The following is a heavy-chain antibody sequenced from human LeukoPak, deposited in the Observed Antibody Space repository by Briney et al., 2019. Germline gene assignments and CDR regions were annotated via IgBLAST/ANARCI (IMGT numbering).Heavy chain of an antibody. J-gene: IGHJ4*02. CDR3: ARHKSDYVWGSYRESDY. CDR1: GYSFTSYW. V-gene: IGHV5-51*01. Sequence: GESLKISCKGSGYSFTSYWIGWVRQMPGKGLEWMGIIYPGDSDTRYSPSFQGQVTISADKSISTAYLQWSSLKASDTAMYYCARHKSDYVWGSYRESDYWGQGTLVPVSS. D-gene: IGHD3-16*02. CDR2: IYPGDSDT.